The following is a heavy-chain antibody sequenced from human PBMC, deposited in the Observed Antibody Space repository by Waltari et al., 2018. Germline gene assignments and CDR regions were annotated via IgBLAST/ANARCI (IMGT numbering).Heavy chain of an antibody. V-gene: IGHV4-39*01. CDR1: GGSISSSSYN. CDR2: IYYSGST. J-gene: IGHJ4*02. D-gene: IGHD3-10*01. CDR3: AGLWFGDLYDY. Sequence: QLQLQESGPGLVKPSETLSLTCTGSGGSISSSSYNWGWIRQPPGKGLEWIGSIYYSGSTYYNPSLKSRVTISVDTSKNQFSLKLSSVTAADTAVYYCAGLWFGDLYDYWGQGTLVTVSS.